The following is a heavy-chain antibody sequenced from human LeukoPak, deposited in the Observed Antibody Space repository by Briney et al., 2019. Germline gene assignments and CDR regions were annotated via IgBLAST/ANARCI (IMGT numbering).Heavy chain of an antibody. D-gene: IGHD3/OR15-3a*01. V-gene: IGHV1-8*02. CDR3: ARAPVWTGYYYYMDV. J-gene: IGHJ6*03. CDR1: GYTFTSYD. Sequence: ASVKVSCKASGYTFTSYDINWVRQATGQGLEWMGWMNPNSGNTGYAQKFQGRVTITRNTSISTAYMELSSLRSEDTAVYYCARAPVWTGYYYYMDVWGKGTTVTVSS. CDR2: MNPNSGNT.